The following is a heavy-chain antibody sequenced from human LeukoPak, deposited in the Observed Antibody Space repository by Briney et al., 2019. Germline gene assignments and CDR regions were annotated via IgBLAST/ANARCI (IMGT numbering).Heavy chain of an antibody. Sequence: GGSLRLSCAASGFTFSSYSMNWVRQAPGEGLEWVSYISGSSNTIYYADSVKGRFTISRDTAKNSLYLQMNSLRDEDSAVYYCARGYCSSNSCAFDYWGQGTLVTDSS. CDR3: ARGYCSSNSCAFDY. CDR1: GFTFSSYS. CDR2: ISGSSNTI. D-gene: IGHD2-2*01. V-gene: IGHV3-48*02. J-gene: IGHJ4*02.